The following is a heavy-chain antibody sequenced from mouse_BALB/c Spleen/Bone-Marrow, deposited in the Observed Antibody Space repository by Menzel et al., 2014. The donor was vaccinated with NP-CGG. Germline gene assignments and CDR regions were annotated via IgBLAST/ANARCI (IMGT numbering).Heavy chain of an antibody. CDR2: ISPSSGNT. CDR3: ARGGYYYGPYYYAMDY. Sequence: QVQLQQSGAELAKPGASVKMSCKASGYTFTSYWMHWVKQRPGQGPEWIGYISPSSGNTDYNQKFKDKATLTADKSSSTAYMQLSSLTSEDSAVYYCARGGYYYGPYYYAMDYWGQGTSVTVSS. CDR1: GYTFTSYW. D-gene: IGHD1-1*01. V-gene: IGHV1-7*01. J-gene: IGHJ4*01.